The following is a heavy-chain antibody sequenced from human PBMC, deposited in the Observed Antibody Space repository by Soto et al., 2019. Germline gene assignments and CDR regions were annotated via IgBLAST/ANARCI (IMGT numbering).Heavy chain of an antibody. D-gene: IGHD3-10*01. CDR3: ARDRVVLWFGELPNYYYYYYMDV. J-gene: IGHJ6*03. CDR2: INSDGSST. V-gene: IGHV3-74*01. Sequence: EVQLVESGGGLVQPGGSLRLSCAASGFTFSSYWMHWVRQAPGKGLVWVSRINSDGSSTSYADSVKGRFTISRDNAKNTLYLQMNSLRAEDTAVYYCARDRVVLWFGELPNYYYYYYMDVWGKGTTVTVSS. CDR1: GFTFSSYW.